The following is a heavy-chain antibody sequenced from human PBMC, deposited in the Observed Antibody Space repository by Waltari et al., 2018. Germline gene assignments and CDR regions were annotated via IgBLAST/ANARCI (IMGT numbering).Heavy chain of an antibody. J-gene: IGHJ4*02. CDR2: IRYDGSNK. V-gene: IGHV3-30*02. CDR3: AKVSLHLGELSHNRYFDY. D-gene: IGHD3-16*02. CDR1: GFTFSSYG. Sequence: QVQLVESGGGVVQPGGSLRLSCAASGFTFSSYGMHWVRQAPGKGLEWVAFIRYDGSNKYYADSVKGRFTISRDNSKNTLYLQMNSLRAEDTAVYYCAKVSLHLGELSHNRYFDYWGQGTLVTVSS.